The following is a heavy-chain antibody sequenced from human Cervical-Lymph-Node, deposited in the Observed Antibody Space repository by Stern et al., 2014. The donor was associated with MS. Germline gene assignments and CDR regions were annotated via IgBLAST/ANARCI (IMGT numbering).Heavy chain of an antibody. V-gene: IGHV1-69*01. CDR1: GGTFSSYT. CDR2: IIPIFATT. D-gene: IGHD1-26*01. Sequence: VQLVEYGAEVKKPGSSVKVSCNVSGGTFSSYTLNWVRQAPGQGLEWMGGIIPIFATTNYPQRFQGKVTITADGSTSTTYLEVSSLTSEDTAVYYCAREGIPGAGGTFDNWGQGTLVIVSS. J-gene: IGHJ4*02. CDR3: AREGIPGAGGTFDN.